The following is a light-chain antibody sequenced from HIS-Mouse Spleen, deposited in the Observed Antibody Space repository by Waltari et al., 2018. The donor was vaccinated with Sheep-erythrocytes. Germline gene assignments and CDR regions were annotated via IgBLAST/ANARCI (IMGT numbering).Light chain of an antibody. CDR1: KLGDKY. CDR2: QDS. Sequence: SYELTQPPSVSVSPGQTASITCSGDKLGDKYACWYQQKPGQSPVLVFYQDSKRPAGTPGRFAGSNSGNTATLTISGTQAMDEADYYCQAWDSSTYVFGTGTKVTVL. CDR3: QAWDSSTYV. V-gene: IGLV3-1*01. J-gene: IGLJ1*01.